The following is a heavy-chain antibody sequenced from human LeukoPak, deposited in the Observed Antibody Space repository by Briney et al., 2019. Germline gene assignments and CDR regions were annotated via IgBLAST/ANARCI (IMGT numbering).Heavy chain of an antibody. CDR2: ISAYNGNT. Sequence: ASVKVSCKASGYTFTSYGISWVRQAPGQGLEWMGWISAYNGNTNYAQKLQGRVTMTTDTSTSTAYMELRSLRSDDTAMYYCARSWKDVTIFGVAIKRSNYYYMDVWGKGTTVTVSS. V-gene: IGHV1-18*01. D-gene: IGHD3-3*01. CDR1: GYTFTSYG. J-gene: IGHJ6*03. CDR3: ARSWKDVTIFGVAIKRSNYYYMDV.